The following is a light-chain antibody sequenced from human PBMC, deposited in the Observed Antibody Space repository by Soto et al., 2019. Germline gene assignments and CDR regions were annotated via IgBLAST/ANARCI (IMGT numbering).Light chain of an antibody. J-gene: IGLJ1*01. CDR3: SSFTTSTSYV. CDR2: DVS. V-gene: IGLV2-14*03. Sequence: QSALAQPASVSGSPGQSITISCTGTSIDVGAYNYVSWHQQHPGEVPKLIIFDVSDRPSGVSSRFSGSKSGNTDSLTISGLQAEDEADYYCSSFTTSTSYVFGTGTKLTVL. CDR1: SIDVGAYNY.